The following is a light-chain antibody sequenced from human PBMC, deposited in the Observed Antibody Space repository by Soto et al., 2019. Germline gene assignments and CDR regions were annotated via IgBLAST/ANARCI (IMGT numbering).Light chain of an antibody. CDR3: QHYDEWPLA. V-gene: IGKV3-15*01. CDR1: QSVSNN. CDR2: FAS. J-gene: IGKJ4*01. Sequence: IVMTQSPATLSVSPGERATLSCRASQSVSNNLAWYQQKPGQAPRLLIYFASTRATGIPARFSGSGSGTDLPLTISSLQSEDFAVYYCQHYDEWPLAFGGGTKVETK.